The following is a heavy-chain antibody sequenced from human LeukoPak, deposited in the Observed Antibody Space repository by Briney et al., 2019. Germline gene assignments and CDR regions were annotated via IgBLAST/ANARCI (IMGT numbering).Heavy chain of an antibody. V-gene: IGHV3-21*01. J-gene: IGHJ4*02. CDR1: GFTFSSYS. Sequence: GGSLRLSCAASGFTFSSYSMNWVRQAPGKGLEWVSSISSSSGYIYYADSVKGRFTISRDNAKNSLYLQMNSLRAEDTAVYYCARVSSLNPGYYYDSSGYYYFDYWGQGTLVTVSS. CDR3: ARVSSLNPGYYYDSSGYYYFDY. CDR2: ISSSSGYI. D-gene: IGHD3-22*01.